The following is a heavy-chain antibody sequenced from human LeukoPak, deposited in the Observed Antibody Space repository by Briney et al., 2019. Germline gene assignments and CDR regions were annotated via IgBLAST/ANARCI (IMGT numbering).Heavy chain of an antibody. J-gene: IGHJ4*02. Sequence: ASVTVSCKASGYTFTVYYMHWVRQAPGQGIEWMGLISPNSGDTNYAQKFQGRVTMTRDTSISTAYMELSSLRSDDTAMYYCARGDAEYYYDRSGYYYDYWGQGTLVTVSS. CDR2: ISPNSGDT. V-gene: IGHV1-2*02. D-gene: IGHD3-22*01. CDR1: GYTFTVYY. CDR3: ARGDAEYYYDRSGYYYDY.